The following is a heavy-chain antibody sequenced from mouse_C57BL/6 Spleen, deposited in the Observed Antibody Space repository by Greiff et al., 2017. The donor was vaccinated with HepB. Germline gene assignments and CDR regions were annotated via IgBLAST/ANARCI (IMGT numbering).Heavy chain of an antibody. CDR1: GYTFTSYW. CDR2: IDPSDSYT. Sequence: VQLQQPGAELVMPGASVKLSCKASGYTFTSYWMHWVKQRPGQGLEWIGEIDPSDSYTNYNQKFKGKSTLTVDKSSSTAFMQLSSLTSEDSAVYYCARLRDGDYWGQGTTLTVSS. CDR3: ARLRDGDY. D-gene: IGHD3-1*01. J-gene: IGHJ2*01. V-gene: IGHV1-69*01.